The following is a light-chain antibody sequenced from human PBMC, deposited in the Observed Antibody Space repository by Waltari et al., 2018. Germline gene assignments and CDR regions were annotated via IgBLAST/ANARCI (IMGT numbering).Light chain of an antibody. V-gene: IGLV3-25*03. CDR3: QSADSSGTYRVI. CDR2: KDS. J-gene: IGLJ2*01. Sequence: SYELTQPPSVSVSPGQTARITCPGDALPKLYAYSSQQKAGQAPVLVIYKDSERPSGIPERFSGSSSGTTVTLTISGVQAEDEADYYCQSADSSGTYRVIFGGGTKLTVL. CDR1: ALPKLY.